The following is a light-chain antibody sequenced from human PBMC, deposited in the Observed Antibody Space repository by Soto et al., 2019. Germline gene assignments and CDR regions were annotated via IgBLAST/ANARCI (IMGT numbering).Light chain of an antibody. J-gene: IGLJ3*02. Sequence: QSVLTQPPSASGSPGQSVTISCNGTSSDIGGYDYVSWYQQHPGKAPKLIIYEVSKRPSGVPDRFSGSKSGNTASLTVSGLQAEDEADYYCSSYAGSNNLVFAGGPKLTVL. CDR3: SSYAGSNNLV. CDR1: SSDIGGYDY. V-gene: IGLV2-8*01. CDR2: EVS.